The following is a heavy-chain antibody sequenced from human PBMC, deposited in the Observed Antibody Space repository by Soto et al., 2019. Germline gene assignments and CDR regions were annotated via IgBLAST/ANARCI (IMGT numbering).Heavy chain of an antibody. CDR3: ARGLGPRKGSYFES. J-gene: IGHJ4*02. CDR1: GSSVSRDIYY. Sequence: QVQLQESGPGLVKPSQTLSLTCTVSGSSVSRDIYYWNWLRQHPGKGLEWIGHVYHNGNAFYNPSLKSRVSISVDKSKNQFSLTLTSVTAADTATYFCARGLGPRKGSYFESWGQGTLVTVSS. CDR2: VYHNGNA. V-gene: IGHV4-31*03.